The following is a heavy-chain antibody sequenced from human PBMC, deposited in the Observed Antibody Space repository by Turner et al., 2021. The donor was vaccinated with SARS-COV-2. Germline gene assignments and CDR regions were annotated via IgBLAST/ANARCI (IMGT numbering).Heavy chain of an antibody. CDR3: ARPYRSGWYINFNF. Sequence: EVQLEESGGGLVQPWGSLRLSCAASGFTFNNYWMTCVLQAPGKGLEGVANIKEDGSEKYDVDSVKGRINISRENAKKEMYQKMNTLRDEDTAVYYCARPYRSGWYINFNFWGQGNLVTVSS. CDR2: IKEDGSEK. V-gene: IGHV3-7*01. J-gene: IGHJ1*01. D-gene: IGHD6-19*01. CDR1: GFTFNNYW.